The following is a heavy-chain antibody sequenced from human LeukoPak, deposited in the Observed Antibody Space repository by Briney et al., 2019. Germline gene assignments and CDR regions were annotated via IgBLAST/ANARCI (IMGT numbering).Heavy chain of an antibody. D-gene: IGHD5-18*01. CDR3: ARGFIGYSYGRGPYYFDY. J-gene: IGHJ4*02. Sequence: ASVKVSCKASGYTFTSYYMHWVRQAPGQGLEWMGIINPSGGSTSYAQKFQGRVIMTRDTSTSTVYMELSSLRSEDTAVYYCARGFIGYSYGRGPYYFDYWGQGTLVTVSS. CDR1: GYTFTSYY. V-gene: IGHV1-46*01. CDR2: INPSGGST.